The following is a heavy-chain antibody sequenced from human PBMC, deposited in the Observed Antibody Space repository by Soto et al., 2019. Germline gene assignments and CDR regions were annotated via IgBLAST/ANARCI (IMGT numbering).Heavy chain of an antibody. CDR2: IIPIFGTA. V-gene: IGHV1-69*13. CDR3: ARDRQAGGTFDY. J-gene: IGHJ4*02. CDR1: GGTFSSYA. Sequence: SVKVSCKASGGTFSSYAISWVRQAPGQGLEWMGGIIPIFGTANYAQKFQGRVTITADESTSTAYMELSSLRSEDTAVYYCARDRQAGGTFDYWGQGNLVTVSS. D-gene: IGHD1-1*01.